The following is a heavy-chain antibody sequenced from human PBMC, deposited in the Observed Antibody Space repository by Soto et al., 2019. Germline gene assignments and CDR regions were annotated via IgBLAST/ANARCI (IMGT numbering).Heavy chain of an antibody. Sequence: DVQLVESGGGLAQPGGSLRLSCTASGFSFSTYWMHRVRQVPGKGPVWVSRISGDGNTTTYADSVKGRFTISRDNANNILYLEMNTLRAEDTAVYHCTRGPRVDSAGTGAHWGQGTLVTVSS. V-gene: IGHV3-74*03. CDR3: TRGPRVDSAGTGAH. D-gene: IGHD6-13*01. CDR2: ISGDGNTT. CDR1: GFSFSTYW. J-gene: IGHJ4*02.